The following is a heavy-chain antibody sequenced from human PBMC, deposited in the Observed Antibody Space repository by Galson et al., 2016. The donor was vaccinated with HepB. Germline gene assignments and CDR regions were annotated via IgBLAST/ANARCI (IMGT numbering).Heavy chain of an antibody. D-gene: IGHD6-19*01. J-gene: IGHJ6*03. Sequence: TLSLTCIVSGGSISSDYYWGWIRQPPGRGLEWIGSIYSSEGTYYNPSLKSRVTISVDTSKNQFSLRLNSVTAADTGVYYCATGIVVAGKYYYYYMDVWGKGTTVTVSS. CDR2: IYSSEGT. CDR1: GGSISSDYY. CDR3: ATGIVVAGKYYYYYMDV. V-gene: IGHV4-39*01.